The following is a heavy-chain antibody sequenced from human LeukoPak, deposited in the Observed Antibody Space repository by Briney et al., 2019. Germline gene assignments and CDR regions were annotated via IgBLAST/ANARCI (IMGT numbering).Heavy chain of an antibody. D-gene: IGHD6-19*01. CDR1: GYTFTSYY. CDR2: INPSGGST. J-gene: IGHJ6*03. Sequence: GASVEVSCKASGYTFTSYYMHWVRQAPGQGLEWMGIINPSGGSTSYAQKFQGRVTMTRDMSTSTVYMELSSLRSEDTAVYYCARRGLDLPWGGDYYYYYMDVWGKGTTVTVSS. CDR3: ARRGLDLPWGGDYYYYYMDV. V-gene: IGHV1-46*01.